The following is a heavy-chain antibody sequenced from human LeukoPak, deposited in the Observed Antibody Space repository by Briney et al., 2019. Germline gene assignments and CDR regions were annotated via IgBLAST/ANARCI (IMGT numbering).Heavy chain of an antibody. V-gene: IGHV3-30*18. J-gene: IGHJ4*02. CDR1: GFTFSSYG. Sequence: GRSLRLSCAASGFTFSSYGMHWVRPAPGKGLEWVAVISYDGSKKFYGDSVKGRFTISRDSSKNTLDLQMNSLRAEDTALYYCAKEYGGTTWFDYWGRGTLVTVSS. D-gene: IGHD1-26*01. CDR2: ISYDGSKK. CDR3: AKEYGGTTWFDY.